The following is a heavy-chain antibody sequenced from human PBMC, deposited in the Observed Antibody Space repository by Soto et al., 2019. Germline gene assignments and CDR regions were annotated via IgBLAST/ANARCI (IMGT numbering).Heavy chain of an antibody. CDR3: ARGGYCGGDCYSLDWYFDL. CDR2: IIPIFGTA. D-gene: IGHD2-21*02. CDR1: GGTFSSYA. Sequence: QVQLVQSGAEVKKPGSSVKVSCKASGGTFSSYAISWVRQAPGQGLEWMGGIIPIFGTANYAQKFQGRVTITADESTSTAYMELSSQRSEDKAVYYCARGGYCGGDCYSLDWYFDLWGRGTLVTVSS. J-gene: IGHJ2*01. V-gene: IGHV1-69*12.